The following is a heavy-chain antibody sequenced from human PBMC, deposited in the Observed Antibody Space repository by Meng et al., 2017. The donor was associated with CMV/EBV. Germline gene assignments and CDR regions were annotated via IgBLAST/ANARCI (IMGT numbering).Heavy chain of an antibody. Sequence: SETLSLTCTVSGGSISSYYWSWIRQPPGKGLEWIGYSYYSGSTNYNPYLKSRVTISVDTSKNQFSLKLSSVTAADTAVYYCARFDWGGYYSGMDVWGQGTTVTVSS. J-gene: IGHJ6*02. CDR2: SYYSGST. CDR1: GGSISSYY. CDR3: ARFDWGGYYSGMDV. V-gene: IGHV4-59*01. D-gene: IGHD7-27*01.